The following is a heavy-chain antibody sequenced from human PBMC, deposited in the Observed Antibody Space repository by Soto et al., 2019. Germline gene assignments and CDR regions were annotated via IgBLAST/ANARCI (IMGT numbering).Heavy chain of an antibody. J-gene: IGHJ6*02. CDR3: ARDLKAGGGKIFGVIKYDMDV. CDR1: GYTFTSYV. CDR2: ISAYNGNT. Sequence: SVKVSCKASGYTFTSYVISWVRQAPGQGLEWMGWISAYNGNTNYAQKLQGRVTMTTDTSTSTAYMELRSLRSDGTAVYYCARDLKAGGGKIFGVIKYDMDVWGQGTTVSVSS. V-gene: IGHV1-18*04. D-gene: IGHD3-3*01.